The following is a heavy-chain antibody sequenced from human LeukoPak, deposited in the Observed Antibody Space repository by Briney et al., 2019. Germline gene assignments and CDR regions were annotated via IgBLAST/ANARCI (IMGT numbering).Heavy chain of an antibody. D-gene: IGHD6-19*01. CDR2: INAHRTT. V-gene: IGHV3-53*01. CDR1: GFTVSSNY. J-gene: IGHJ4*02. CDR3: ARSVEGSFDY. Sequence: GGSLRLSCAASGFTVSSNYMSWVRQAPGKGLEWISYINAHRTTYYADSVEGRFTISRDNAKNSAYLQLNSLRVENTAMYYCARSVEGSFDYWGQGTLVTVSS.